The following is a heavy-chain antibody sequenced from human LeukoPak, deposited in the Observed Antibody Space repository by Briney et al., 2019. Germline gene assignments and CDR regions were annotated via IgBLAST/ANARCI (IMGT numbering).Heavy chain of an antibody. CDR1: GYSFALYG. D-gene: IGHD3-10*01. CDR2: ISTYNGNT. J-gene: IGHJ5*02. Sequence: ASVKVSCKASGYSFALYGISWVRQAPGQGPEWMGWISTYNGNTKYAQKFQGRVTMTRDMSTSTVYMELSSLRSEDTAVYYCARGHGSGSTNYFDPWGQGTLVTVSS. V-gene: IGHV1-18*01. CDR3: ARGHGSGSTNYFDP.